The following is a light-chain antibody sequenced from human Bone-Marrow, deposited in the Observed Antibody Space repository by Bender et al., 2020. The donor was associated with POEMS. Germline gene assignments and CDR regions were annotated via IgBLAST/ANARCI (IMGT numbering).Light chain of an antibody. CDR3: ASYTSRNTVV. CDR1: SSDIGGYNY. J-gene: IGLJ3*02. Sequence: QSALTQPASVSGSLGQSITISCTGTSSDIGGYNYVSWYQQHPGKAPKLLIYDVDSRPSGLFHRFSGSKSGDTASLTISGLQAEDGADFYCASYTSRNTVVFGGGTKVTVL. V-gene: IGLV2-14*03. CDR2: DVD.